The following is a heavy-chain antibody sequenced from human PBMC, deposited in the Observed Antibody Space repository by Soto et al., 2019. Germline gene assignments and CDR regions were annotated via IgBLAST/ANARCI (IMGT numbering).Heavy chain of an antibody. Sequence: ASVKVSCKASGYTFTNYGISWVRQAPGQGLEWMGWISAHNGNTNYAQKLQGRVTMTTDTSTSTAYMDLRSLRSDDTAVYYCVRARHYYESSVFFDSWGQGSMGTAPQ. D-gene: IGHD3-22*01. CDR2: ISAHNGNT. J-gene: IGHJ4*02. CDR3: VRARHYYESSVFFDS. CDR1: GYTFTNYG. V-gene: IGHV1-18*04.